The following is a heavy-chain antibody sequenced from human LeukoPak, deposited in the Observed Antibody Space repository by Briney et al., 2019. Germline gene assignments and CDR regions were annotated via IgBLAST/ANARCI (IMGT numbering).Heavy chain of an antibody. CDR2: ISGSGGNT. V-gene: IGHV3-23*01. Sequence: GGSLRLSCGASGFTFSSHGMNWVRQAPGKGLEWVSGISGSGGNTYYRDSVKGRFTISRDNFKNTLHLQMNSLRAEDTAVYYCARENSKYYDILTGSDYWGQGTLVTVSS. CDR3: ARENSKYYDILTGSDY. D-gene: IGHD3-9*01. J-gene: IGHJ4*02. CDR1: GFTFSSHG.